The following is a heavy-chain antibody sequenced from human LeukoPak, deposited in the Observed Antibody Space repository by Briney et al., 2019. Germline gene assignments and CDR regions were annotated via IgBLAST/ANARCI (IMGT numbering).Heavy chain of an antibody. CDR1: GFTFSNYG. D-gene: IGHD1-26*01. Sequence: PGGSLRLSCAASGFTFSNYGMHWVRQAPGKGLEWVAVISFDVSDKYYADSVKGRFTISRDNSKDTLYLQMNSLRVEDTAVYFCAKERMNSGSYLLGPPPDYWGQGTLVTVSS. CDR3: AKERMNSGSYLLGPPPDY. CDR2: ISFDVSDK. J-gene: IGHJ4*02. V-gene: IGHV3-30*18.